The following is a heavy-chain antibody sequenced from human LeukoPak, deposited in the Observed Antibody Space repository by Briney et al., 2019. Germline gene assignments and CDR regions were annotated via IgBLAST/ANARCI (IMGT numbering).Heavy chain of an antibody. D-gene: IGHD6-13*01. CDR2: IKQDGIEK. Sequence: GGCLRLSCAASGFTFSSYWMNWVRQAPGKGLEWVANIKQDGIEKYYLDSEKGRFIISRDNAKNSMYLQMNSLRAEDTALYYCARDFEGIAAAGRPDFGYWGQGTLVTVSS. J-gene: IGHJ4*02. V-gene: IGHV3-7*03. CDR1: GFTFSSYW. CDR3: ARDFEGIAAAGRPDFGY.